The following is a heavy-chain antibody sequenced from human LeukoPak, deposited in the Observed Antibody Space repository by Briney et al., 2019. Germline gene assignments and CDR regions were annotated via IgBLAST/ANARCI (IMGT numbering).Heavy chain of an antibody. J-gene: IGHJ4*02. CDR3: ANRPSDYGDSVTYFDY. Sequence: PGGSLRLSCAASGFSFISYGMHWVRQAPGKGLEWGGVISDDGRNKKYADSVKGRFTISRDNSEDTLYLQMNRLRDEDPAVYYCANRPSDYGDSVTYFDYWGQGTLVTVSS. CDR2: ISDDGRNK. CDR1: GFSFISYG. V-gene: IGHV3-30*18. D-gene: IGHD4-17*01.